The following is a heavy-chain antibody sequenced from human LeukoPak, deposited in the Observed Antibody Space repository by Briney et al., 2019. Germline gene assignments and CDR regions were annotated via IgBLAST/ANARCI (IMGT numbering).Heavy chain of an antibody. CDR3: AKTTYCYDSSGYYSFPFDY. D-gene: IGHD3-22*01. V-gene: IGHV3-30*18. CDR1: GFTFSSYG. Sequence: GGSLRLSCAASGFTFSSYGMHWVRQAPGKGLEWVAVISYDGSNKYYADSVKGRFTISRDNSKNTLYLQMNSLRAEDTAVYYCAKTTYCYDSSGYYSFPFDYWGQGTLVTVSS. J-gene: IGHJ4*02. CDR2: ISYDGSNK.